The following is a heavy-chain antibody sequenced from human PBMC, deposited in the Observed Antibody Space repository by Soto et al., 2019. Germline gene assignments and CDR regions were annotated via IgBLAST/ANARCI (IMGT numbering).Heavy chain of an antibody. V-gene: IGHV1-69*13. D-gene: IGHD2-21*02. Sequence: GSSVKVSCKASGGTFSSYAISWVRQAPGQGLEWMGGIIPIFGTANYAQKFQGRVTITADESTSTAYMELTSLRSEDTAGYYCAREVYCGGDCSTYYYYSGMDVWGQGTGVTVSS. CDR1: GGTFSSYA. CDR3: AREVYCGGDCSTYYYYSGMDV. J-gene: IGHJ6*02. CDR2: IIPIFGTA.